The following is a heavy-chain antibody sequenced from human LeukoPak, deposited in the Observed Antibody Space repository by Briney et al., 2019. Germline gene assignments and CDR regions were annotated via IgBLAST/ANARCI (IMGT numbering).Heavy chain of an antibody. J-gene: IGHJ3*02. CDR2: ITTTDTTK. V-gene: IGHV3-48*03. Sequence: GGSLRLSCAASGFTFSSYEMNWVRQGPGKGLEWISYITTTDTTKYYTDSVKGRFTISRDNAKNSLYLQMHSLRAEDRAFYYCGRGGFVFDIWGQGTVVTVSS. CDR3: GRGGFVFDI. D-gene: IGHD3-16*01. CDR1: GFTFSSYE.